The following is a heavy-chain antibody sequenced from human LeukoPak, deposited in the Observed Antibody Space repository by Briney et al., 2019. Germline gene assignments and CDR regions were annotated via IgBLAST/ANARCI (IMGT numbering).Heavy chain of an antibody. Sequence: SETLSLTCTVSGGSISSSGYYWGWTRQPPGKGLEWLGSVYYSGSNYYNTSLESRVYVSAETSKCQFSLNLNSVTVAVTAVYYCARDDFGSSYDGSGSYFISGWFDPWGQGTLVTVSP. CDR1: GGSISSSGYY. D-gene: IGHD3-10*01. CDR2: VYYSGSN. CDR3: ARDDFGSSYDGSGSYFISGWFDP. V-gene: IGHV4-39*02. J-gene: IGHJ5*02.